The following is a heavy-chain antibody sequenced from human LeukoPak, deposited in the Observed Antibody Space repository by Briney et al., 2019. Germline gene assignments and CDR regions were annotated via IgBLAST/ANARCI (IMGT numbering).Heavy chain of an antibody. Sequence: GGSLRLSCVGSGFIFSTYAMSWVRQAPGKGLVWVSRINSDGSSTSYADSVKGRFTISRDNTKNTLYLQMNSLRAEDTAVYYCAKRQHYYDSSGYVSPWGQGTLVTVSS. V-gene: IGHV3-74*01. J-gene: IGHJ5*02. CDR1: GFIFSTYA. D-gene: IGHD3-22*01. CDR2: INSDGSST. CDR3: AKRQHYYDSSGYVSP.